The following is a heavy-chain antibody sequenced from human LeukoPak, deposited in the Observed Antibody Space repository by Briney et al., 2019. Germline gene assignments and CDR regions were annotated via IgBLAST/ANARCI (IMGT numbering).Heavy chain of an antibody. V-gene: IGHV1-2*02. CDR1: GYTFTGYY. CDR2: IFPGSGGP. CDR3: ARKGEDYGDYDY. Sequence: ASVKVSCKAYGYTFTGYYIHWVRQAPGQGLEWMGWIFPGSGGPNYAQKFQGRVTMTRDTSISTAYMELSRLTSDDTAVYYCARKGEDYGDYDYWGQGTLVTVSS. D-gene: IGHD4-17*01. J-gene: IGHJ4*02.